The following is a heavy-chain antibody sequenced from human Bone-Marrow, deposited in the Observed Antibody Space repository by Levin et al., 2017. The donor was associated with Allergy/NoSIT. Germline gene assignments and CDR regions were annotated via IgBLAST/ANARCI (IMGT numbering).Heavy chain of an antibody. D-gene: IGHD3-16*02. V-gene: IGHV4-39*07. CDR2: IYYSGST. CDR1: GGSISSSSYY. J-gene: IGHJ4*02. CDR3: ARDGMITFGGVIVTKFDY. Sequence: SQTLSLTCTVSGGSISSSSYYWGWIRQPPGKGLSWIGSIYYSGSTYYNPSLKSRVTISVDTSKNQFSLKLSSVTAADTAVYYCARDGMITFGGVIVTKFDYWGQGTLVTVSS.